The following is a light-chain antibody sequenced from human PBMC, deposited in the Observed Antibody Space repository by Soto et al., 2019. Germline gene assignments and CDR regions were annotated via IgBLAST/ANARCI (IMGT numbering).Light chain of an antibody. CDR3: QQYYSLPPT. V-gene: IGKV4-1*01. Sequence: DIVMTQSPDSLAVSLGERATINCKSSQSVLYRSNTKNYLAWYQQKPGQPPNLLIYWASTRESGVPDRFSGSGSGTDFTLTIGSLQAKDVAVYYCQQYYSLPPTFGQGTKVEIK. J-gene: IGKJ1*01. CDR2: WAS. CDR1: QSVLYRSNTKNY.